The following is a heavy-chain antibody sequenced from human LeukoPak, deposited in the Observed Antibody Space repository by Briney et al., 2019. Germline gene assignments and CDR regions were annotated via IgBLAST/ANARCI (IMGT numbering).Heavy chain of an antibody. J-gene: IGHJ4*02. Sequence: GGSLRLSCAASGFTFGDYAMHWVRQAPGKGLEWVSGISWNSGALGYADSVKGRFTVSRDNAKNSLYLQMNSLRVEDTASYYCAKGRIPAAGTATDFWGQGTLVTVSS. CDR2: ISWNSGAL. CDR1: GFTFGDYA. D-gene: IGHD6-13*01. V-gene: IGHV3-9*01. CDR3: AKGRIPAAGTATDF.